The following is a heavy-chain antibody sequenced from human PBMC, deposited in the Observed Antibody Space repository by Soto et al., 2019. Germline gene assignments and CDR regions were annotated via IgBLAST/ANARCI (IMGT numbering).Heavy chain of an antibody. CDR3: ARLYDSSGYQHYFDY. J-gene: IGHJ4*02. CDR2: MLHSGIT. D-gene: IGHD3-22*01. CDR1: GYSIINGYF. Sequence: PSETLSLTCAVSGYSIINGYFLGLVREPAGKGLEYIGSMLHSGITYYNPSLKSRVTISVDTSKNQFSLKLSSVTAADTAVYFCARLYDSSGYQHYFDYWGQGTPVTVSS. V-gene: IGHV4-38-2*01.